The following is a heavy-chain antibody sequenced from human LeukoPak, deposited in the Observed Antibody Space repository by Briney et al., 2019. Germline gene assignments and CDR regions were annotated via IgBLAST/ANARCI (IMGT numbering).Heavy chain of an antibody. Sequence: GGSLRLSCAASGFTFSTYGVHWVRQTPGKGLEWAAVISYAGSNTYYADSVKGRFTISRDNSKNTLYLQMNSLRAEDTAVYYCAQDPGYCSGGSCYYFDYWGQGTLVTVSS. CDR2: ISYAGSNT. CDR1: GFTFSTYG. D-gene: IGHD2-15*01. J-gene: IGHJ4*02. V-gene: IGHV3-30*18. CDR3: AQDPGYCSGGSCYYFDY.